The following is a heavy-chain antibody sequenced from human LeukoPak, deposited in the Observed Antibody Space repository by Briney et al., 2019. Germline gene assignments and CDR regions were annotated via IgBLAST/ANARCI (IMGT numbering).Heavy chain of an antibody. CDR1: GGTFSSYA. D-gene: IGHD3-16*02. V-gene: IGHV1-69*01. CDR2: IIPIFGTA. J-gene: IGHJ1*01. CDR3: ARGSYPAYHAEYFQH. Sequence: SVKVSCKASGGTFSSYAISWVRQAPGQGLEWMGGIIPIFGTANYAQKFQGRVTITADESASTAYMELSSLRSEDTAVYYCARGSYPAYHAEYFQHWGQGTLVTVSS.